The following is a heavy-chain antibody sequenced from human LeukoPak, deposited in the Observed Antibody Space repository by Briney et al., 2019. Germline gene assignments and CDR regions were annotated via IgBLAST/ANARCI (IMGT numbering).Heavy chain of an antibody. Sequence: GGSLRLSCAASGLTVSSNYMSWVRQAAGEGLGWDSVMYSGGSTYYADSVKGRYTISRDNSKNTLYLQMNSLRAEDTAVYYCARDRLAVAGTGGSPHYWYFDLWGRGTLVTVSS. CDR2: MYSGGST. V-gene: IGHV3-53*01. CDR1: GLTVSSNY. CDR3: ARDRLAVAGTGGSPHYWYFDL. D-gene: IGHD6-19*01. J-gene: IGHJ2*01.